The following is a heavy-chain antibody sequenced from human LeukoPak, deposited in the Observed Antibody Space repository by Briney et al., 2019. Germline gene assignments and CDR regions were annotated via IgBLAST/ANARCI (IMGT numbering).Heavy chain of an antibody. D-gene: IGHD1-26*01. CDR2: INTDGRNT. J-gene: IGHJ4*02. V-gene: IGHV3-74*01. CDR3: ARVGKSGSYYYFDY. CDR1: GFTFSSNY. Sequence: PGGSLRLSCAASGFTFSSNYMTWVRQAPGKGLVWVSRINTDGRNTGYADSVKGRFTISRDNAKNTLYLQMTILTAEDTAVYYCARVGKSGSYYYFDYWGQGTLVTVSS.